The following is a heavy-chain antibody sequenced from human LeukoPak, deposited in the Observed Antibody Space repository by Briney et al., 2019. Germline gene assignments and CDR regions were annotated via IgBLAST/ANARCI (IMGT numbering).Heavy chain of an antibody. CDR3: ARRDLSEFDY. D-gene: IGHD2-21*01. CDR1: GGSISSSSYY. J-gene: IGHJ4*02. CDR2: IYYSGST. V-gene: IGHV4-39*01. Sequence: SETLSLTCTVSGGSISSSSYYWGWIRQPPGKGLEWIGSIYYSGSTYYNPSLKSRVTISVDTSKNQFSLKPSSVTAADTAVYYCARRDLSEFDYWGQGTLVTVSS.